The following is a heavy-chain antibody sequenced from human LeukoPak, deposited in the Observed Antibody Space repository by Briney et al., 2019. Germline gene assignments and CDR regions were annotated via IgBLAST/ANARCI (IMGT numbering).Heavy chain of an antibody. J-gene: IGHJ4*02. CDR2: ISSSSKTI. CDR1: GFTFSSYN. CDR3: ATGARLSFDY. Sequence: GGSLRLSCAASGFTFSSYNMNWVRQAPGKGLEWVSYISSSSKTIYYADSVKGRFTISRDNAQNSLYLQMNSLRDEDTAVYYCATGARLSFDYWGQGTLVTVSS. V-gene: IGHV3-48*02.